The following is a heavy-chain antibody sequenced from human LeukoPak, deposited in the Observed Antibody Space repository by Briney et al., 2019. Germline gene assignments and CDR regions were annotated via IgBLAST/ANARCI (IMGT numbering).Heavy chain of an antibody. V-gene: IGHV4-39*07. D-gene: IGHD1/OR15-1a*01. CDR3: ARGTALGTADT. J-gene: IGHJ5*02. CDR2: IYYSGST. CDR1: GGSISSSSYY. Sequence: KASETLSLTCTVSGGSISSSSYYWGWIRQPPGKGLEWIGSIYYSGSTYYNPSLKSRVTISVDTSKNQFSLKLSSVTAADTAVYYCARGTALGTADTWGQGTLVTVSS.